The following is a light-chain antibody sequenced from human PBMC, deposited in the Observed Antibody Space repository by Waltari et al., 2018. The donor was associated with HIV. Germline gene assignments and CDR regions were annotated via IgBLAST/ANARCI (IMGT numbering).Light chain of an antibody. CDR1: SSNIGAGYD. Sequence: QSVLTQPPSVSGAPGQRVTISCTGSSSNIGAGYDVHWYQQLPGTAPKLLIYPNINRPSGVPDRFSGSKSGSSASLAITGLQAEDEAHYYCQSFDSSLTTSGVIFGGGTKLTVL. J-gene: IGLJ2*01. CDR2: PNI. CDR3: QSFDSSLTTSGVI. V-gene: IGLV1-40*01.